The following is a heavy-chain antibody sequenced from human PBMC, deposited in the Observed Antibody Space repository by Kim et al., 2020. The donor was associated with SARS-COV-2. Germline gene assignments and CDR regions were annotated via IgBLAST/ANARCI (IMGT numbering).Heavy chain of an antibody. Sequence: SETLSLTCIVSGGSISSHYWSWIRMPPGKGLEWIGNIYNSGSTNYNPSLKSRVTISVDTSKNQFSLKLSSVTAADTAVYYCARAIAKNWFDPWGQGTPVT. CDR3: ARAIAKNWFDP. J-gene: IGHJ5*02. D-gene: IGHD2-2*02. CDR1: GGSISSHY. CDR2: IYNSGST. V-gene: IGHV4-59*11.